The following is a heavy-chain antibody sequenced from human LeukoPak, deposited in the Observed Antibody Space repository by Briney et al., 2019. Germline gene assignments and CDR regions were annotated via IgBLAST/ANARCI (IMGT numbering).Heavy chain of an antibody. CDR3: ARVMGGGYCSGGSCYSPFDY. J-gene: IGHJ4*02. D-gene: IGHD2-15*01. CDR1: GFTFSSYD. CDR2: ITGSGGST. V-gene: IGHV3-23*01. Sequence: GGSLRLSCAASGFTFSSYDMSWVRQAPGSGLEWVSGITGSGGSTYYADSVKGRFTISRDNAKNSLYLQMNSLRAADTAVYYCARVMGGGYCSGGSCYSPFDYWGQGTLVTVSS.